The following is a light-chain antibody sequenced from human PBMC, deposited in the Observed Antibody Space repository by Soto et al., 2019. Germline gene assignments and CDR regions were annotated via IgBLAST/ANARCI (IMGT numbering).Light chain of an antibody. CDR3: QHYGGSPAWT. J-gene: IGKJ1*01. CDR2: GAS. CDR1: QSVMGNY. Sequence: EIVLTQSPGTLSLSPGARATLFCRATQSVMGNYLAWYQQRPGQAPRLLIYGASSRATGVPDRFRGSGSGTDFTLTINRLEPEDFAVYYCQHYGGSPAWTFGQGTKVEIK. V-gene: IGKV3-20*01.